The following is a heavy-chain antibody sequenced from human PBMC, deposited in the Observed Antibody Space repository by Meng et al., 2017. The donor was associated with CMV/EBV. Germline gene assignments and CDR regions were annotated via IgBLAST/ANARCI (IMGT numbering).Heavy chain of an antibody. J-gene: IGHJ6*02. CDR3: AREYSSGWRRYYYYGMDV. V-gene: IGHV3-30*04. Sequence: GGSLRLSCAASGFTFSSYAMHWVRQAPGKGLEWVAVISYDGSNKYYADSVKGRFTISRDNSKNTLYLQMNSLRAEDTAVYYCAREYSSGWRRYYYYGMDVWGQGTLVTVSS. CDR2: ISYDGSNK. CDR1: GFTFSSYA. D-gene: IGHD6-19*01.